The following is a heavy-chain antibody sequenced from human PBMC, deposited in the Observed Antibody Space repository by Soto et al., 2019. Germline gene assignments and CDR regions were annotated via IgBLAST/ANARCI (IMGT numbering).Heavy chain of an antibody. V-gene: IGHV4-34*01. CDR2: INHSGST. CDR3: ARVVGATFRGGINYGMDV. J-gene: IGHJ6*02. CDR1: GGSFSGYF. D-gene: IGHD3-10*01. Sequence: SETLSLTCAVYGGSFSGYFWSWIRQPPGKGLEWIGEINHSGSTNYNPSLRSRLTISVDTTKNKFSLKLNSVTAADTAVYYCARVVGATFRGGINYGMDVWGQGNTVTVSS.